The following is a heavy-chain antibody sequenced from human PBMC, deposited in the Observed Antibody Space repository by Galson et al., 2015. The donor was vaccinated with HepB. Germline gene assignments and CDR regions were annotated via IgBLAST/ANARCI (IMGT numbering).Heavy chain of an antibody. CDR3: AKNTAYYDFWSGPDWLDP. V-gene: IGHV3-23*01. J-gene: IGHJ5*02. Sequence: SLRLSCAASGFTFSSYAMTWVRQAPGKGLEWVSTITGSGRTTYYADSMKGRFTISRDFSKNTVYLQMNSLRVADTAVYYCAKNTAYYDFWSGPDWLDPWGQGTLVTVSS. CDR1: GFTFSSYA. CDR2: ITGSGRTT. D-gene: IGHD3-3*01.